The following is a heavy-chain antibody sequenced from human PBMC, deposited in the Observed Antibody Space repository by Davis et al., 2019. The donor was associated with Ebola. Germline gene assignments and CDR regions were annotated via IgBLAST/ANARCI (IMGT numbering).Heavy chain of an antibody. Sequence: GESLKISCAASGFSLSDYYMSWVRQAPGKGLEWLSSISSSANRIYYADSVNGRFTISRDNAKNSLYLQMNSLRAEDTAVYYCARCLALDMNWFDPWGQGTPVTVSS. J-gene: IGHJ5*02. D-gene: IGHD3/OR15-3a*01. CDR2: ISSSANRI. CDR1: GFSLSDYY. CDR3: ARCLALDMNWFDP. V-gene: IGHV3-11*01.